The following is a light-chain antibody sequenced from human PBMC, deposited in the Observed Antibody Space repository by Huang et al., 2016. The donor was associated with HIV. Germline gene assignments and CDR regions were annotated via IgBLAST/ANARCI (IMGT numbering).Light chain of an antibody. CDR3: QQYYSIPLT. Sequence: DLVMTQSPDSLAVSLGERATINCKSRHSILYSSTNKNYLAWYQQKPGQSPKLLINWAATRESGVPDRCSGSGSGTDFTLTISSLQAEDVAVYYCQQYYSIPLTFGGGTKVEIK. CDR1: HSILYSSTNKNY. CDR2: WAA. V-gene: IGKV4-1*01. J-gene: IGKJ4*01.